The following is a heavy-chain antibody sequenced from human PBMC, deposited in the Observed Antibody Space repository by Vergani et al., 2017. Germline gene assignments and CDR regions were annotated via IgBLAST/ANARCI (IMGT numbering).Heavy chain of an antibody. CDR2: IVVGSGNT. CDR1: GFTFTSSA. V-gene: IGHV1-58*02. CDR3: ARAGYALDSSGYYPYYYYYGMDV. D-gene: IGHD3-22*01. Sequence: QMQLVQSGPEVKKPGTSVKVSCKASGFTFTSSAMQWVRQARGQRLEWIGWIVVGSGNTNYAQKFQERVTMTRDTSISTAYMELSRLRSDDTAVYYCARAGYALDSSGYYPYYYYYGMDVWGQGTTVTVSS. J-gene: IGHJ6*02.